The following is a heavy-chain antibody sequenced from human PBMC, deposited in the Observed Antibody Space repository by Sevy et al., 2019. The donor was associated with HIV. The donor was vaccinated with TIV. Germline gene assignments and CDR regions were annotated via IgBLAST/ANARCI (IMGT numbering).Heavy chain of an antibody. CDR2: ISGSGGST. V-gene: IGHV3-23*01. CDR1: GFTFSSYA. Sequence: GGSLRLSCAASGFTFSSYAMSWVRQAPGKGLEWVSGISGSGGSTNYADSVKGRLTISRDNSKNTLYLQMNSLRAEDTAVYYCAKDRVWELGDAFDIWGQGTIVTVSS. D-gene: IGHD1-26*01. CDR3: AKDRVWELGDAFDI. J-gene: IGHJ3*02.